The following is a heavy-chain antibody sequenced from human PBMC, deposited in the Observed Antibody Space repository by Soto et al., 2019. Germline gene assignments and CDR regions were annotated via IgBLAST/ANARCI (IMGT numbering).Heavy chain of an antibody. D-gene: IGHD5-12*01. J-gene: IGHJ5*02. CDR1: GGTFSSYA. CDR2: IIPIFGTA. Sequence: QVQLVQSGAEVKKPGSSVKVSCKASGGTFSSYAISWVRQAPGQGLGWMGGIIPIFGTANYAQKFQGRVTITADESTSTAYMELSSLRSEDTAVYYCARDREIATIRTRWGWFDPWGQGTLVTVAS. V-gene: IGHV1-69*01. CDR3: ARDREIATIRTRWGWFDP.